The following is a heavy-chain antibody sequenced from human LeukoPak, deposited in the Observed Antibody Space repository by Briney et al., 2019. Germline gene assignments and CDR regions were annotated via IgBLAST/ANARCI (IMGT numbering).Heavy chain of an antibody. V-gene: IGHV1-2*02. CDR2: INPNSGGT. D-gene: IGHD2-2*02. CDR1: GYTFTGYY. Sequence: ASVKVSCKASGYTFTGYYMHWVRQAPGQGLEWMGWINPNSGGTNYAQKFQGRVTMTRDTSISTAYMELSRLRSDDTAVYYCAREGKCCSSTSCYTTFDYWGQGTLVTVSS. J-gene: IGHJ4*02. CDR3: AREGKCCSSTSCYTTFDY.